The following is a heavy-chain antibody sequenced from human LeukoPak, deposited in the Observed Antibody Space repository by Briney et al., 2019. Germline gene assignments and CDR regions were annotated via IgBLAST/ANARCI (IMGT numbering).Heavy chain of an antibody. CDR3: ARCDSSGYYPVF. Sequence: SETLSLTCTVSGGSISGYFWGWIRQPAGKGLEWIGRIYDSGSTNCNPSLKSRVTMSVDTSENQFSLRLSSVTAADTAVYYCARCDSSGYYPVFWGQGTLVTVSS. J-gene: IGHJ4*02. D-gene: IGHD3-22*01. CDR1: GGSISGYF. V-gene: IGHV4-4*07. CDR2: IYDSGST.